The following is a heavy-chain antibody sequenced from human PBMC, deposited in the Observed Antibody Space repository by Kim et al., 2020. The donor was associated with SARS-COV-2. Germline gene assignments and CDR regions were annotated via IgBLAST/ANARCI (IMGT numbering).Heavy chain of an antibody. Sequence: TGYAQKFQGRVTLTRDTSINTAYMELSSLNSDETAVYYCARNPANTGWFDPWGQGTLVTVSS. J-gene: IGHJ5*02. CDR3: ARNPANTGWFDP. V-gene: IGHV1-8*01. CDR2: T. D-gene: IGHD2-2*01.